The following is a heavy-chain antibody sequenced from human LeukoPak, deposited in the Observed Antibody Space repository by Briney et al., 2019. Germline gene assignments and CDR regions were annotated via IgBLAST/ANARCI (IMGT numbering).Heavy chain of an antibody. CDR3: ARDNNWNYPDY. CDR2: ISGDGSST. V-gene: IGHV3-74*01. J-gene: IGHJ4*02. Sequence: PGGSLRLSCAASGFTFSNHWMHWVRQAPGKGLVWVSRISGDGSSTRYADSVKGRFTISRDNAKNALFLQMNSLRAEDTAVYYCARDNNWNYPDYWGQRTLVTVSS. CDR1: GFTFSNHW. D-gene: IGHD1-7*01.